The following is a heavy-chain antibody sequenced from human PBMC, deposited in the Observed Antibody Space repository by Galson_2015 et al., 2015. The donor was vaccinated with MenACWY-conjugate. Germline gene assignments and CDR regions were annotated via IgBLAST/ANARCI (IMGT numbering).Heavy chain of an antibody. CDR3: TTHKPDSWGGLLFHFYMDV. V-gene: IGHV3-15*01. Sequence: SLRLSCAASGFPFYSYFINVIRQVPGKGLEWVGRIKSQTDGGKTDYAAPVKGRFTISRDDSKNTLYLQMNSLKIEDTAVYYCTTHKPDSWGGLLFHFYMDVWGKGTTVTVSS. D-gene: IGHD2-21*01. CDR1: GFPFYSYF. J-gene: IGHJ6*03. CDR2: IKSQTDGGKT.